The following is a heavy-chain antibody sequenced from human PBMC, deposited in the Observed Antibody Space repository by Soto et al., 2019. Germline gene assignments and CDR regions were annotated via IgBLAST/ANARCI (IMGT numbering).Heavy chain of an antibody. CDR2: INHSGST. V-gene: IGHV4-34*01. J-gene: IGHJ3*02. CDR1: GGSFSGYY. CDR3: AREWVVAATTSGASDI. D-gene: IGHD2-15*01. Sequence: SETLSLTCAVYGGSFSGYYWSWIRQPPGKGLEWIGEINHSGSTNYNPSLKSRVTISVDTSKNQFSLKLSSVTAADTAVYYCAREWVVAATTSGASDIWGQGTMVTVSS.